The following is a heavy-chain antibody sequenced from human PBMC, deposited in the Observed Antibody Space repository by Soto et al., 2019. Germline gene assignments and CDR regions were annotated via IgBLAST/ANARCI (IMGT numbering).Heavy chain of an antibody. D-gene: IGHD5-18*01. CDR1: GFTFSSYA. CDR3: AKGVSQYTPLALFDY. Sequence: GGSLRLSCAASGFTFSSYAMSWVRQAPGKGLEWVSTISGSDGRTYSTDSVKGRFTISRDNSRNTAYLQMNSLRVEDTAVYYCAKGVSQYTPLALFDYWGRGTLVTVSS. V-gene: IGHV3-23*01. J-gene: IGHJ4*02. CDR2: ISGSDGRT.